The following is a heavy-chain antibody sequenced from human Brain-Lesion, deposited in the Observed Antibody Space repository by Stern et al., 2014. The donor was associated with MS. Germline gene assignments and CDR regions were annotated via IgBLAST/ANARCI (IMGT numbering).Heavy chain of an antibody. J-gene: IGHJ4*02. CDR1: GYRFTSNW. CDR2: IWPGDSDT. Sequence: EVQLVQSGAEVKKPGESLKISCKGSGYRFTSNWIGWVRQMPGKGLEWLGIIWPGDSDTRYSPSFQGQVTISADKSISPAYLQWSSLQASDPAMYYCARRGDSSSSGFDYWGQGTLVIVSS. CDR3: ARRGDSSSSGFDY. D-gene: IGHD6-6*01. V-gene: IGHV5-51*01.